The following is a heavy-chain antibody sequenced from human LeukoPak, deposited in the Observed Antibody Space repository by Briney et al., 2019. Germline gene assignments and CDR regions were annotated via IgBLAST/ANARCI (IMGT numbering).Heavy chain of an antibody. CDR3: ARGRGLSTWEPAARDAFDI. CDR2: INWNGGST. J-gene: IGHJ3*02. V-gene: IGHV3-20*01. D-gene: IGHD2-2*01. CDR1: GFTFDDYG. Sequence: GGSLRLSCAASGFTFDDYGMSWVRQAPGKGLEWVSGINWNGGSTGYADSVKGRFTISRDNAKNSLYLQMNSLRAEDTALSHCARGRGLSTWEPAARDAFDIWGQGTMVTVSS.